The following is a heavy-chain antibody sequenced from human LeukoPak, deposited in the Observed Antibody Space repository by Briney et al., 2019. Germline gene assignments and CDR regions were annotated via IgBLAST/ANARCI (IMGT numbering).Heavy chain of an antibody. CDR1: GFTFDDYA. V-gene: IGHV3-9*01. D-gene: IGHD2-2*01. J-gene: IGHJ6*02. CDR3: AKDSGRFTQRYCSSTSCPASPFYYYGMDV. Sequence: GGSLRLSCAASGFTFDDYAMHWVRQAPGKGLEWVSGISWNSGSIGYADSVKGRFTISRDNAKNSLYLQMNSLRAEDTALYYCAKDSGRFTQRYCSSTSCPASPFYYYGMDVWGQGTTVTVSS. CDR2: ISWNSGSI.